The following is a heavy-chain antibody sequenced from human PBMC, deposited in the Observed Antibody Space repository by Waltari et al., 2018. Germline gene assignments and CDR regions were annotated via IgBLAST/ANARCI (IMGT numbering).Heavy chain of an antibody. CDR1: GGSFSGYY. Sequence: QVQLQQWGAGLLKPSATLSLTCAVYGGSFSGYYWSWTRQPPGKGLEWIGEINHSGSTNYNPSLKSRVTISVDTSKNQFSLKLSSVTAADTAVYYCARGPGRLLVVVVAAKNYYGMDVWGQGTTVTVSS. CDR3: ARGPGRLLVVVVAAKNYYGMDV. J-gene: IGHJ6*02. CDR2: INHSGST. D-gene: IGHD2-15*01. V-gene: IGHV4-34*01.